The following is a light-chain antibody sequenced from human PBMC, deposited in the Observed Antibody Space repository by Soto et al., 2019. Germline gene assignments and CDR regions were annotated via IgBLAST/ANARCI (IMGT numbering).Light chain of an antibody. CDR3: CPYAGSSSHVV. J-gene: IGLJ2*01. CDR1: SSDVGSYNL. Sequence: QSALTQPASVSGSPGQSITISCTGTSSDVGSYNLVSWYQQHPGKAPKLMIYEGSKRHSGVSTRFSSYKSGNTASLTISGLQDEDEDAYYCCPYAGSSSHVVFGGGTKLPVL. CDR2: EGS. V-gene: IGLV2-23*01.